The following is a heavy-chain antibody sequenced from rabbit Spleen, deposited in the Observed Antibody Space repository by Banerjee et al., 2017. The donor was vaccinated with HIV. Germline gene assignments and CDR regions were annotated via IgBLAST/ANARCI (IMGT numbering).Heavy chain of an antibody. D-gene: IGHD5-1*01. Sequence: QEQLVEPGGGLVQPGGSLKLSCKASGFDLSNYGVSWVRQAPGKGLEWIGYIDPVFSSTHYASWVNGRFTISSHNAQNTLYLQLNSLTAADTATYFCARGNGGWDIGLGLWGPGTLVTVS. CDR2: IDPVFSST. J-gene: IGHJ4*01. V-gene: IGHV1S47*01. CDR1: GFDLSNYG. CDR3: ARGNGGWDIGLGL.